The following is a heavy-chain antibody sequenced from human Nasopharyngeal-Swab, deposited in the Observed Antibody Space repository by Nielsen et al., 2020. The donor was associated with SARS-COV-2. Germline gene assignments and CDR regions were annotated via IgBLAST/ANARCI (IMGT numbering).Heavy chain of an antibody. J-gene: IGHJ6*02. CDR3: ARGGLSFPPDGLDV. Sequence: ASVKVSCKASEYTFTSYYMHWVRQAPGQGLEWMGIINPSGGSTSYAQRFQGRVTLTRDTSTSTLYMELSSLRSGDTAVYYCARGGLSFPPDGLDVWGQGTTVTVSS. CDR2: INPSGGST. V-gene: IGHV1-46*01. CDR1: EYTFTSYY. D-gene: IGHD3-16*01.